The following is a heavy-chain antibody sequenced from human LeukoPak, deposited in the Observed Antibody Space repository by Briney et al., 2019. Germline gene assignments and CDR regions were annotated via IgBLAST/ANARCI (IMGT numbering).Heavy chain of an antibody. Sequence: GGSLRLSCAASGFTFSRYNMNWVRQAPGKGLECVSSISSSSSFIYYADSVKGRFTISRDNAKNSLYLQMNSLRAEDTAVYYSAREGPRSGSYKSAFDYWGQGTLVTVSS. V-gene: IGHV3-21*01. CDR2: ISSSSSFI. J-gene: IGHJ4*02. CDR3: AREGPRSGSYKSAFDY. CDR1: GFTFSRYN. D-gene: IGHD1-26*01.